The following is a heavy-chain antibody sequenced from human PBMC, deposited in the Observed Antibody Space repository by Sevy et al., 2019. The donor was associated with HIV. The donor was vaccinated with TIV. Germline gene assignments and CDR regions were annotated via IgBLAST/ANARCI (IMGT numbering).Heavy chain of an antibody. D-gene: IGHD3-22*01. CDR3: AVPMRPYYYDSSGGAFDI. Sequence: SVKVSCKASGGTFSSYAISWVRQAPGQGLEWMGGIIPIFGTANYAQKFQGRVTITADKSTSTAYMELSSLRSEDTAVYYCAVPMRPYYYDSSGGAFDIWGQGTMVTVSS. J-gene: IGHJ3*02. CDR2: IIPIFGTA. V-gene: IGHV1-69*06. CDR1: GGTFSSYA.